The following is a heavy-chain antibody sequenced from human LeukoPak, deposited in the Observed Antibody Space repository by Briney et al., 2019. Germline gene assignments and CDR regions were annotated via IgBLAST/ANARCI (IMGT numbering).Heavy chain of an antibody. D-gene: IGHD6-19*01. Sequence: GGSLRLSCAASGFTFSSYSMNWVRQAPGKGLEWVSYISSSSSTIYYADSVKGRFTISRDNAKNSLYLQMNSLRAEDTAVYYCLGVASPLDAFDIWGQGTMVTVSS. CDR1: GFTFSSYS. CDR3: LGVASPLDAFDI. CDR2: ISSSSSTI. J-gene: IGHJ3*02. V-gene: IGHV3-48*01.